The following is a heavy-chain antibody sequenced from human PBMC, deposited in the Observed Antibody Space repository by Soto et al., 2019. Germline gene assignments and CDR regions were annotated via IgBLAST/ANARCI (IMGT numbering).Heavy chain of an antibody. CDR3: AGGEGSGSYPH. CDR1: GGTFSSYT. D-gene: IGHD3-10*01. J-gene: IGHJ4*02. V-gene: IGHV1-69*02. CDR2: IIPILGIA. Sequence: QVQLVQSGAEVKKPGSSVKVSCKASGGTFSSYTISWVRQAPGQGLEWMGRIIPILGIANYAQKFQGRVTITADKSTSTADMEMSSLRSEDTGVYYCAGGEGSGSYPHWGQGTLVTVSS.